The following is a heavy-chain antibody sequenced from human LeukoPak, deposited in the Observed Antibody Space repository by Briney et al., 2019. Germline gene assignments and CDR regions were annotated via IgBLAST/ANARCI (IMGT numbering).Heavy chain of an antibody. V-gene: IGHV4-4*07. Sequence: PSETLSLTCSVSGASISSHYWSWIRQPAGEGLEWVGRIYTSGCTNYNPSLESRVTISLDTSKNQFSLNLGSVTAADTAVYYCARGRYDGSGYFFFDFWGQGTLVTVSS. CDR1: GASISSHY. CDR2: IYTSGCT. CDR3: ARGRYDGSGYFFFDF. J-gene: IGHJ4*02. D-gene: IGHD3-22*01.